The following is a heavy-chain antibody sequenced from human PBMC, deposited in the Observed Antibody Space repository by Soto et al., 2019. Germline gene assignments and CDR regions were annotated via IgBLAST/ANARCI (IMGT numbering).Heavy chain of an antibody. D-gene: IGHD2-2*01. J-gene: IGHJ6*03. Sequence: SETLSLTCAVYGGSFSGYYWSWIRQPPGKGLEWIGEINHSGSTNYNPSLKSGITISVDTSKNQFSRKLSSVTAADTAVYYCVRWPRGRVVPAVKGNYYYYMDVWGKGTTVTVSS. CDR2: INHSGST. CDR3: VRWPRGRVVPAVKGNYYYYMDV. CDR1: GGSFSGYY. V-gene: IGHV4-34*01.